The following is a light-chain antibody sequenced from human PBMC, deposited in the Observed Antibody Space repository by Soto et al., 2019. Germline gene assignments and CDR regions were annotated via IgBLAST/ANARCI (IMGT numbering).Light chain of an antibody. V-gene: IGKV3-20*01. CDR1: DRILNDY. J-gene: IGKJ5*01. CDR3: QQYGSSPIT. CDR2: DAS. Sequence: EIVFTQAPCTLSLSPGERATLSCRASDRILNDYLAWYQQKPGQAPRLLIHDASKRATGIPDRFSGSGSGTDFTLTVSRLEPEDFAVYYCQQYGSSPITFGQGTRLEIK.